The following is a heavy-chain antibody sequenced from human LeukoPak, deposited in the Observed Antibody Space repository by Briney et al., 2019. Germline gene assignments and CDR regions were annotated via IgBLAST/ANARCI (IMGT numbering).Heavy chain of an antibody. CDR2: ISYVGSNK. CDR1: GFTFSSYA. Sequence: GGSLRLSCAASGFTFSSYAMHWVRQAPGKGLQWVAVISYVGSNKYYADSVKGRFTISRDKSKNTLYLQMNSLRAEDTAVYYCARDGNGMAGLYYYYYMDFWGKGTTVTVSS. V-gene: IGHV3-30-3*01. J-gene: IGHJ6*03. CDR3: ARDGNGMAGLYYYYYMDF. D-gene: IGHD6-19*01.